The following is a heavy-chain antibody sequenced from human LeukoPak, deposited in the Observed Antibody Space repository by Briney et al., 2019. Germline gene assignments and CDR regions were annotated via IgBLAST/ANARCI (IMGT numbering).Heavy chain of an antibody. CDR3: ARAHYDFWSAYLDY. V-gene: IGHV4-4*07. CDR2: IYTSGST. CDR1: GGSISSYS. Sequence: SETLSLTCTVSGGSISSYSWSWIRQPAGKGLEWIGRIYTSGSTNYNPSLKSRVTMSVDTSKNQFSLKLSSVTAADTAVYYCARAHYDFWSAYLDYWGQGTLVTVS. J-gene: IGHJ4*02. D-gene: IGHD3-3*01.